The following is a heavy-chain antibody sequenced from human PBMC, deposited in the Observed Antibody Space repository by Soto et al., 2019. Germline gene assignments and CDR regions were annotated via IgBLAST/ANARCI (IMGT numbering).Heavy chain of an antibody. J-gene: IGHJ4*02. Sequence: SVKVSCKASGGTFSSYAISWARQAPGQGLEWMGGIIPIFGTANYAQKFQGRVTITADESTSTAYMELSSLRSEDTAVYYCAAGTDYYYDSSGYYSRGPPLDYWGQGTLVTVSS. CDR1: GGTFSSYA. CDR2: IIPIFGTA. V-gene: IGHV1-69*13. D-gene: IGHD3-22*01. CDR3: AAGTDYYYDSSGYYSRGPPLDY.